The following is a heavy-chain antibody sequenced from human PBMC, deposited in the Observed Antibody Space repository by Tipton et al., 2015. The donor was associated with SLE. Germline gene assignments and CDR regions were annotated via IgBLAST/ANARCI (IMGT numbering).Heavy chain of an antibody. D-gene: IGHD3-22*01. CDR1: DYSISSTYY. V-gene: IGHV4-38-2*01. CDR2: IYHTGTT. CDR3: ARLSTDYADRSGYGYFDH. J-gene: IGHJ4*02. Sequence: TLSLTCVVSDYSISSTYYWGWIRQPPGKGLEWIGNIYHTGTTYYIPSLKSRVTISIDTSKNNFSLKMTAVTAADTAVYYCARLSTDYADRSGYGYFDHWGQGTLVTASS.